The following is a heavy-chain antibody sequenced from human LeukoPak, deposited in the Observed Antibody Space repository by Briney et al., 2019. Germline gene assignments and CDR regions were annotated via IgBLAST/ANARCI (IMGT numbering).Heavy chain of an antibody. CDR1: GFTFSSYS. CDR3: AKSTGRQNDAFDI. CDR2: ISERSSYI. V-gene: IGHV3-21*01. Sequence: PGGSLRLSCAASGFTFSSYSVNWVRQAPGKGLEWVSSISERSSYIYYADSMKGRFTISRDNAKNSLYLQMNSLRAEDMAVYYCAKSTGRQNDAFDIWGQGTVVTVSS. J-gene: IGHJ3*02. D-gene: IGHD1-14*01.